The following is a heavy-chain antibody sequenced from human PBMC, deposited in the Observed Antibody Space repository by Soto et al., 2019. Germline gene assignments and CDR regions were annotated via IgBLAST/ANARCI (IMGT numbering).Heavy chain of an antibody. CDR3: ARVRNDIPSYGMDV. CDR2: IYYSGST. V-gene: IGHV4-59*01. J-gene: IGHJ6*02. D-gene: IGHD3-9*01. CDR1: GGSISSYY. Sequence: QVQLQESGPGLVKPSETLSLTCTVSGGSISSYYWSWIRQPPGKGLEWIGYIYYSGSTNYNPSLKSRVTISVDTSKNQFSLKLSSVTAADTAVYYCARVRNDIPSYGMDVWGQGTTVTVSS.